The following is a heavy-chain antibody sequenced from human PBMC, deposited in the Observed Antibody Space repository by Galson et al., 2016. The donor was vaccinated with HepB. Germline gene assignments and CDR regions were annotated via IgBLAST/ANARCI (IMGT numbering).Heavy chain of an antibody. CDR1: GFSLSTNGVG. V-gene: IGHV2-5*02. Sequence: PALVKPTQTLTLTCTFSGFSLSTNGVGVGWIRQPPGKALEWLALIYWDDDKRYSSSLETRLTITKDTSKNQVVLTMTNMDPADTATYYCASQLPPYYCDYWGRGTLVTVSS. J-gene: IGHJ4*02. CDR3: ASQLPPYYCDY. D-gene: IGHD2-2*01. CDR2: IYWDDDK.